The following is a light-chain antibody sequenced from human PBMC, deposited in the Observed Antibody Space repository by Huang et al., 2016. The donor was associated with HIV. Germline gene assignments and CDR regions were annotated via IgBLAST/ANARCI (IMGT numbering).Light chain of an antibody. V-gene: IGKV3-15*01. J-gene: IGKJ1*01. CDR1: QSVSRN. CDR2: GAS. Sequence: EIVMTQSPATLSVSPGERATLSCRASQSVSRNLAWYQQKPGQAPRLLIYGASIRATGIPGRFSASGSATEFTLTISSLQSEDSAAYYCQQYNNWPGTIGQGTKVEI. CDR3: QQYNNWPGT.